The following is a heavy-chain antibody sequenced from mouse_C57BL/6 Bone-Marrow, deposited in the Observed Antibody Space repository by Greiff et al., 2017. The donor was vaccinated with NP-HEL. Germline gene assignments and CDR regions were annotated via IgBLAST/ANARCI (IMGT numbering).Heavy chain of an antibody. CDR2: ISPGGGYT. D-gene: IGHD1-1*01. Sequence: QVQLQQSGAELVRPGTSVKMSCKASGYTFTNYWIGWAKQRPGHGLEWIGDISPGGGYTNYNEKIKGKATLTAEKSSSTAYMQFSSLTSEYSAIYYCARTGIYYYGSSYGWYFDVWGTGTTVTVSS. J-gene: IGHJ1*03. CDR1: GYTFTNYW. V-gene: IGHV1-63*01. CDR3: ARTGIYYYGSSYGWYFDV.